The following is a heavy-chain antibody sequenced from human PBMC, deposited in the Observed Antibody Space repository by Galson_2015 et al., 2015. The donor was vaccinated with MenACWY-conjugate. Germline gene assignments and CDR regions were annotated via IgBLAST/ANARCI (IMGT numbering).Heavy chain of an antibody. V-gene: IGHV3-23*01. J-gene: IGHJ4*02. D-gene: IGHD4-17*01. Sequence: SLRLSCAASGFTFNNYAMNWVRQAPGKGLEWVSTISGSGGDTYYADSVKGRFTISRDNSKNTLILQMNSLRGEDTALYYCTRDKNYGDFGDFDYWGQGAL. CDR3: TRDKNYGDFGDFDY. CDR1: GFTFNNYA. CDR2: ISGSGGDT.